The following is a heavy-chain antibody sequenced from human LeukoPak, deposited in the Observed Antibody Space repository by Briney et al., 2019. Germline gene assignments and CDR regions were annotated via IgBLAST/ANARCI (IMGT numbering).Heavy chain of an antibody. CDR1: GYSFTGYY. J-gene: IGHJ4*02. Sequence: VASVKVSCKASGYSFTGYYMHWVRQAPGQGLEWMGWISAYNGHTNYAQKLQGRVTMPTDTSTSTAYMELRSLRSDDTAVYYCARVEYRSSAVFDYWGQGTLVTVSS. D-gene: IGHD6-6*01. V-gene: IGHV1-18*04. CDR2: ISAYNGHT. CDR3: ARVEYRSSAVFDY.